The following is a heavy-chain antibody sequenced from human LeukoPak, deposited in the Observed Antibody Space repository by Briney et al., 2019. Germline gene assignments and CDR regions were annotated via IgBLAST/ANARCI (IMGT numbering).Heavy chain of an antibody. Sequence: GGSLRLSCTASGLTGSHNYVSWVRQAPGKGLEWVSAIHTSGDTCYADSVKGRFTISRDTSKNTLYLQINSLRVEDTAVYYCIVFGDSNHWGQGTLVTVSS. CDR3: IVFGDSNH. CDR2: IHTSGDT. J-gene: IGHJ5*02. D-gene: IGHD4-17*01. CDR1: GLTGSHNY. V-gene: IGHV3-53*01.